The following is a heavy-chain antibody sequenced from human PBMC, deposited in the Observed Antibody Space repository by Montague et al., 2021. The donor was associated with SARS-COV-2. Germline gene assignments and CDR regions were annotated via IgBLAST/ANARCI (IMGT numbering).Heavy chain of an antibody. Sequence: SETLSLTCVVSGGSVSSGDYYWSWIRQPPGKGLEWIGYIYYSGSTNYNPSLKSRVTISVDTSKNQSSLKLSSVTAADTAVYYCARGSGWMGNAFDIWGQGTMVTVSS. V-gene: IGHV4-61*08. CDR1: GGSVSSGDYY. CDR2: IYYSGST. D-gene: IGHD6-19*01. J-gene: IGHJ3*02. CDR3: ARGSGWMGNAFDI.